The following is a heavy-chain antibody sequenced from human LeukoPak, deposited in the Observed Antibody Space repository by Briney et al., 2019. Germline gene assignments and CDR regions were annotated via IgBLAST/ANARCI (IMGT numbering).Heavy chain of an antibody. Sequence: NTSETLSLTCAVYGGSFSGYYWSWIRQPPGKGLEWIGEINHSGSTNYNPSLKSRVTISVDTSKNQFSLKLSSVTAADTAVYYCARELGDYDSSGLDAFDIWGQGTMVTVSS. J-gene: IGHJ3*02. CDR2: INHSGST. CDR3: ARELGDYDSSGLDAFDI. CDR1: GGSFSGYY. V-gene: IGHV4-34*01. D-gene: IGHD3-22*01.